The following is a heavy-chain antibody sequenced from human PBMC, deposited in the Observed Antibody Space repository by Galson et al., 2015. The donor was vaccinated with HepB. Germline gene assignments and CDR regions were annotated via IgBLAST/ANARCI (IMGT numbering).Heavy chain of an antibody. D-gene: IGHD3-3*01. CDR3: ARDAVAVFGVGTWFDP. Sequence: SLRLSCAASGFTFNSYNMNWVRQAPGKGLEWISYISASSTTIYYADSVKGRFTVSRDSDKNSIYLQMNSLRAEDTALYYCARDAVAVFGVGTWFDPRGQGTLVTVSS. CDR2: ISASSTTI. CDR1: GFTFNSYN. J-gene: IGHJ5*02. V-gene: IGHV3-48*01.